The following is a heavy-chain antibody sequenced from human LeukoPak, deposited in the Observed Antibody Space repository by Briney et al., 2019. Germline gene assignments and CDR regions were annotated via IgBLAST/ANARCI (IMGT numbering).Heavy chain of an antibody. V-gene: IGHV4-59*12. J-gene: IGHJ6*02. CDR1: GGSIRSYY. D-gene: IGHD4-4*01. CDR2: IYYSGST. CDR3: ARDSNGGHYYYYGMDV. Sequence: SETLSLTCTVSGGSIRSYYWSWIRQPPGKGLEWIGYIYYSGSTNYNPSLKSRVTISVDTSKNQFSLKLSSVTAADTAVYYCARDSNGGHYYYYGMDVWGQGTTATVSS.